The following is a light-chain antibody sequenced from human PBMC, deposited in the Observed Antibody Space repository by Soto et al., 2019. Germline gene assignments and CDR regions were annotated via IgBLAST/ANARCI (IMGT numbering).Light chain of an antibody. V-gene: IGLV2-14*01. J-gene: IGLJ1*01. Sequence: QSALTQPASVSGSPGQSITISCTGTSSDVGSYKYVSWYQQHPGKAPKLMIYDVSNRPSGVSNRFSGSKSGNTASLTISGLQAEDAADYYCSSYTSSITHVFGTGTKVTVL. CDR3: SSYTSSITHV. CDR1: SSDVGSYKY. CDR2: DVS.